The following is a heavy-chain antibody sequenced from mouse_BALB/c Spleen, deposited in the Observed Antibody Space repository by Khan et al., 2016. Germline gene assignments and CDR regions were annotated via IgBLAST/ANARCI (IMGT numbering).Heavy chain of an antibody. V-gene: IGHV2-9*02. CDR2: IWAGGST. CDR3: ARDGNYRYDGFAY. CDR1: GFSLTHYG. Sequence: VQLQESGPGLVAPSQTLSITCTVSGFSLTHYGVHWVRQPPGKGLEWLGIIWAGGSTNYNSALMSRLSISKDNSKSQVSLKMNSLQTDDTAMYYCARDGNYRYDGFAYWGQGTLVTVSA. J-gene: IGHJ3*01. D-gene: IGHD2-14*01.